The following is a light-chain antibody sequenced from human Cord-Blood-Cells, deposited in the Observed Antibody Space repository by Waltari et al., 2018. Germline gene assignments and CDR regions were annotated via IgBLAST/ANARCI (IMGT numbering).Light chain of an antibody. Sequence: QSVLTQPPSASGTPGQRVTISCSGSSSNIGSNTVNWYQQLPGTAPKLLIYRNNQRHSGVPDRVSGSKYGTSASLASSGLQAEDEADYYCEAWDDSLNGVVFGGGTKLTVL. CDR2: RNN. CDR1: SSNIGSNT. J-gene: IGLJ2*01. V-gene: IGLV1-44*01. CDR3: EAWDDSLNGVV.